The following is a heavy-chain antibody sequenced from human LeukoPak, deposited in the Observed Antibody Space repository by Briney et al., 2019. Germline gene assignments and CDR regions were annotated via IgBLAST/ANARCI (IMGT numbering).Heavy chain of an antibody. CDR2: TRNKANSYTT. Sequence: PGGSLRLSCAASGFTFSDHYMDWVRQAPGKGLEWVGRTRNKANSYTTEYAASVKGRFTISRDDSKNSLYLQMNSLKTEDTAVYYCARVSRYYDFWSGYYYYYGMDVWGQGTTVTVSS. D-gene: IGHD3-3*01. V-gene: IGHV3-72*01. CDR3: ARVSRYYDFWSGYYYYYGMDV. CDR1: GFTFSDHY. J-gene: IGHJ6*02.